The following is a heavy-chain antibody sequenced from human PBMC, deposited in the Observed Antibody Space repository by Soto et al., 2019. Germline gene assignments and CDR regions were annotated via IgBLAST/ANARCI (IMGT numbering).Heavy chain of an antibody. Sequence: EVQLVESGGGLVQPGGSLRLSCAASGFTFCSYWMSWVRQAPGRGLEWMANIKYDGSEKYYVDSVKGRLTISRDNAKNSLYLQMNSLRAEDTAVYYCASSPHKDSRPDYWGQGTLVTVSS. CDR2: IKYDGSEK. J-gene: IGHJ4*02. V-gene: IGHV3-7*03. CDR3: ASSPHKDSRPDY. D-gene: IGHD3-22*01. CDR1: GFTFCSYW.